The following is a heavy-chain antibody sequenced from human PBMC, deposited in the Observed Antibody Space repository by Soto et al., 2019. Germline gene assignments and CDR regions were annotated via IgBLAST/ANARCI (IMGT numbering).Heavy chain of an antibody. Sequence: GGSLRLSCAVSGFTLSENYVDWVRQAPGKGLEWVGRTRNKANSYNTEYAASVKGRFTISRDDSKSSVELQMNSLKTEDTAVYYCARVLVARYYFYGMDVWGPGTTVTVSS. D-gene: IGHD2-15*01. V-gene: IGHV3-72*01. CDR2: TRNKANSYNT. CDR1: GFTLSENY. J-gene: IGHJ6*02. CDR3: ARVLVARYYFYGMDV.